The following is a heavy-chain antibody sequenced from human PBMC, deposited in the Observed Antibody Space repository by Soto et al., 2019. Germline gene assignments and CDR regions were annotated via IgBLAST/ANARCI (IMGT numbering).Heavy chain of an antibody. V-gene: IGHV4-34*01. J-gene: IGHJ3*02. D-gene: IGHD3-3*01. Sequence: SETLSLTCAVYGGSFSCYYWSWSRQPPGKGLEWIGEINHSGSTNYNPSLKSRVTISVDTSKNQFSLKLSSVTAADTAVYYCARMSSPTYYDFWSPRMGAFDIWGQGTMVTVSS. CDR1: GGSFSCYY. CDR2: INHSGST. CDR3: ARMSSPTYYDFWSPRMGAFDI.